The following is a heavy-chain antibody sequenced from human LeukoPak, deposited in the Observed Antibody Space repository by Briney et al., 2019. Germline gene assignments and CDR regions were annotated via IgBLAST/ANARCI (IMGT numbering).Heavy chain of an antibody. Sequence: QPGGSLRLSCAASGFTFSSYEMNWVRQAPGKGLEWVSYISSSGSTIYYADSVKGRFTISRDNAMNSLYLQMNSLRAEDTAVYYCARDQLHEYSSSSGDYYYYYYMDVWGKGTTVTVSS. J-gene: IGHJ6*03. CDR2: ISSSGSTI. V-gene: IGHV3-48*03. CDR1: GFTFSSYE. CDR3: ARDQLHEYSSSSGDYYYYYYMDV. D-gene: IGHD6-6*01.